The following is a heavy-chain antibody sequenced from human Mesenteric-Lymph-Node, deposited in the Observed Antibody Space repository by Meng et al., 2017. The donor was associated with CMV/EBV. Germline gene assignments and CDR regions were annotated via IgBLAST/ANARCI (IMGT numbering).Heavy chain of an antibody. V-gene: IGHV3-48*03. D-gene: IGHD1-26*01. Sequence: GESLKISCAASGFTFSSYEMNWVRQAPGKGLEWISYISGNGNTIYHADSVKGRVTISRDNAKNSLYLQMNSLRAEDTAVYYCARDGVRIVGATHFDYWGQGTLVTVSS. CDR3: ARDGVRIVGATHFDY. CDR2: ISGNGNTI. CDR1: GFTFSSYE. J-gene: IGHJ4*02.